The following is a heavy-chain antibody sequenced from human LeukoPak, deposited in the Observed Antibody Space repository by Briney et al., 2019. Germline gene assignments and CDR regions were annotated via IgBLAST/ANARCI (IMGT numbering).Heavy chain of an antibody. CDR2: INPNSGGT. CDR1: GYTFTGYY. Sequence: GASVKVSCKASGYTFTGYYMHWVRQAPGQGLEWMGWINPNSGGTNYARKFQGRVTTTRDTSISTAYMELSRLRSDDTAVYYCAREPEQWLLDYWGQGTLVTVSS. D-gene: IGHD6-19*01. J-gene: IGHJ4*02. CDR3: AREPEQWLLDY. V-gene: IGHV1-2*02.